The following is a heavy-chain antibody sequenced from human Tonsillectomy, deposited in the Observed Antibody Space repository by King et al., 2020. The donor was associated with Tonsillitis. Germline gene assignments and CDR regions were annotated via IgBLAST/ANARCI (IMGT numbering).Heavy chain of an antibody. D-gene: IGHD6-19*01. CDR2: TYYRSKWYN. Sequence: VQLHQSGPGLVKPSQTLSLTCAISGDSVSSNSAAWNWIRQSPSRGLEWLGRTYYRSKWYNDYAVSVKSRITINPDTSKNQFSLQLNSVTPEDTAVYYCARDRNKKSSSGWYVQDAFDIWGQGTMVTVSS. CDR1: GDSVSSNSAA. J-gene: IGHJ3*02. CDR3: ARDRNKKSSSGWYVQDAFDI. V-gene: IGHV6-1*01.